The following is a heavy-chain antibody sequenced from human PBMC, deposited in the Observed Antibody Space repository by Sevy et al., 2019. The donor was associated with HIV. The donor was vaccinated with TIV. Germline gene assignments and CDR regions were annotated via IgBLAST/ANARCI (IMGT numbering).Heavy chain of an antibody. CDR2: IYYSGST. CDR3: AREPGEVGANSDSAFDI. CDR1: GGSVSSGSYY. V-gene: IGHV4-61*01. Sequence: SETLSLTCTVSGGSVSSGSYYWSWIRQPPGKGLEWIGYIYYSGSTNYNPSLKSRVTISVDTSKNQFSLKLSSVTAADTAVYYCAREPGEVGANSDSAFDIWGQGTMVTVSS. J-gene: IGHJ3*02. D-gene: IGHD1-26*01.